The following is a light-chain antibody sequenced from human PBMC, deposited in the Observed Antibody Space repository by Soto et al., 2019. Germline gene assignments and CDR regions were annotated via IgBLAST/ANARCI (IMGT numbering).Light chain of an antibody. CDR1: QSVSSSY. V-gene: IGKV3D-20*02. J-gene: IGKJ5*01. CDR2: GAS. CDR3: QKRSNWPIT. Sequence: EIVLTQSPGTLSLSPGERATLSCSASQSVSSSYLAWYQQKTGQAPRLLIYGASSRATGIPDRFSGSGSGTDLNLTISRLEPEDFAVYYCQKRSNWPITFGQGTRLEIK.